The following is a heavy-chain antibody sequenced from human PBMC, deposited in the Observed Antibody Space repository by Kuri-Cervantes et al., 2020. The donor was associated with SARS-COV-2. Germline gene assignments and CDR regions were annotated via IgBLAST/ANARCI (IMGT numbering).Heavy chain of an antibody. Sequence: GESLKISCAASGFTFSRYSMNWVRQAPGRGPEWVSGIAGDGHGTDYGDSVRGRFTMSRDNSRNILYLQMNNLRVEDTAVYYCAKDSRGFHRPIDSWGQGTLVTVSS. CDR3: AKDSRGFHRPIDS. CDR2: IAGDGHGT. V-gene: IGHV3-23*01. D-gene: IGHD3-16*01. J-gene: IGHJ4*02. CDR1: GFTFSRYS.